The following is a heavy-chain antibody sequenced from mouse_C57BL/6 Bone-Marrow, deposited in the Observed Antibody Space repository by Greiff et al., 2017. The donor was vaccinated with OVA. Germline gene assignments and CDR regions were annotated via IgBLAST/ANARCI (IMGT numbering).Heavy chain of an antibody. CDR2: IDPEDGET. CDR1: GFNITDYY. J-gene: IGHJ1*03. CDR3: ARDGNGGTRYFDV. Sequence: VQLQQSGAELVKPGASVKLSCTASGFNITDYYMHWVKQRPEQGLEWIGRIDPEDGETKYAPKFKGKATITADTSSNTAYLQLSSLTAEDTAVYYCARDGNGGTRYFDVWGTGTTVTVSS. V-gene: IGHV14-2*01. D-gene: IGHD2-1*01.